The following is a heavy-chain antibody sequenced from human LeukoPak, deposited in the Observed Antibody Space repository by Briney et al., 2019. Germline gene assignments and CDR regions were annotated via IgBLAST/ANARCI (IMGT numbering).Heavy chain of an antibody. V-gene: IGHV3-66*01. Sequence: GGSLRLSCAASGFIFSNSAMNWVRQAPGKGLEWVSVIYSGGSTYYADSVKGRFTISRDNSKNTLYLQMNSLRAEDTAVYYCARGIAIDYWGQGTLVTVSS. CDR2: IYSGGST. D-gene: IGHD2-21*01. CDR3: ARGIAIDY. J-gene: IGHJ4*02. CDR1: GFIFSNSA.